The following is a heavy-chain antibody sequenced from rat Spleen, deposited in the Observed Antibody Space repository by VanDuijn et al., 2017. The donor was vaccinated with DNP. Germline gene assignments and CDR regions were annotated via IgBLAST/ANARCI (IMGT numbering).Heavy chain of an antibody. D-gene: IGHD1-9*01. CDR1: GFTFSSFP. V-gene: IGHV5-46*01. J-gene: IGHJ2*01. CDR3: TRDYGYNYFDY. Sequence: EVQLVESGGGLVQPGRSMKLSCAASGFTFSSFPMAWVRQAPTKGLEWVATISTSGGSTYYRDSVKGRFTISRDNAKSTLYLQMNSLRSEDTATYYCTRDYGYNYFDYWGQGVMVTVSS. CDR2: ISTSGGST.